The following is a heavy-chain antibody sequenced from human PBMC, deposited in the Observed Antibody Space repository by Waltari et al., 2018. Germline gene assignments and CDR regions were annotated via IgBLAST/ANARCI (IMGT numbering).Heavy chain of an antibody. CDR1: GGPITSNLPS. J-gene: IGHJ3*01. D-gene: IGHD5-12*01. V-gene: IGHV4-39*02. CDR2: MSYNGAT. CDR3: ATYIGASIGTAAFDV. Sequence: QLQLQESGPGLGKPSETLSLTCLVSGGPITSNLPSWAWVRQPPGQGLEWIGNMSYNGATYNSPSLKSRVTLSRDTSKNHLSLKLGSVTAADTAVYYCATYIGASIGTAAFDVWGQGTMVTVSS.